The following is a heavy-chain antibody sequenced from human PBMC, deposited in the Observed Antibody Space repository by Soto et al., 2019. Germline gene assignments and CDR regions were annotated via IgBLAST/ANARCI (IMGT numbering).Heavy chain of an antibody. CDR1: GYTLTELS. CDR2: FDPEDGET. J-gene: IGHJ6*02. V-gene: IGHV1-24*01. Sequence: ASVKVSCKVSGYTLTELSMHWVRQAPGKGLEWMGGFDPEDGETIYAQKFQGRVTMTEDTSTDTAYMELSSLRSEDTAVYYCATESVVPAAMGWYGMDVWGQGTTVTVSS. CDR3: ATESVVPAAMGWYGMDV. D-gene: IGHD2-2*01.